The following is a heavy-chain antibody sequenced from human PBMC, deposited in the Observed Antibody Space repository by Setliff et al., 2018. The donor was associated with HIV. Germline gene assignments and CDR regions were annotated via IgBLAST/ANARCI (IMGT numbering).Heavy chain of an antibody. CDR1: GGSISSSGNY. J-gene: IGHJ5*02. D-gene: IGHD2-21*01. CDR3: ARVPVAGANWFDP. V-gene: IGHV4-39*01. Sequence: PSETLSLTCTVSGGSISSSGNYWTWIRQRPGKGLEWIGYIYHTGTTYYNPSLKSRITISVDRSKNLFSLKLISVTAADQGVYYCARVPVAGANWFDPWGLGTLVTVSS. CDR2: IYHTGTT.